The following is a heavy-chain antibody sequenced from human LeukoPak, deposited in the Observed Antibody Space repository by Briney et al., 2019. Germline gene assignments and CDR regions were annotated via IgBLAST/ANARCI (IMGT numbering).Heavy chain of an antibody. D-gene: IGHD6-19*01. CDR1: GDSVSSNSAA. CDR2: TYYNSKWYN. V-gene: IGHV6-1*01. J-gene: IGHJ4*02. CDR3: AKDSGWRFDH. Sequence: SQTLSLTCAISGDSVSSNSAAWNWIRQSPSRGLEWLGRTYYNSKWYNDYAVSLKSRITINPDTSKNQFSLQLNSVTPEDTAVCYCAKDSGWRFDHWGQGTLVTVTS.